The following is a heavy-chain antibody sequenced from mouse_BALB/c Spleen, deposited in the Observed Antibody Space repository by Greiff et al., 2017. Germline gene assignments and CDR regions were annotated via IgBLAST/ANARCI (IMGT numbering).Heavy chain of an antibody. CDR1: GYSITSGYY. J-gene: IGHJ4*01. CDR3: APGHYAMDY. CDR2: ISYDGSN. Sequence: EVQLVESGPGLVKPSQSLSLTCSVTGYSITSGYYWNWIRQFPGNTLEWMGYISYDGSNNYNPSLKNRISITRDTSKNQFFLKLNSVTTEDTATYYCAPGHYAMDYWGQGTSVTVSS. V-gene: IGHV3-6*02.